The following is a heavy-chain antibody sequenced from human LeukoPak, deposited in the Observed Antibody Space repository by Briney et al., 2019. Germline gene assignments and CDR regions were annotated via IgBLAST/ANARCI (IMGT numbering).Heavy chain of an antibody. J-gene: IGHJ4*02. CDR1: GYTFTGYY. V-gene: IGHV1-2*02. CDR3: ARAGAAWMEPMGFFDS. Sequence: ASVKVSCKASGYTFTGYYMHWVRQAPGQGLEWMGWINPNSGGTNYAQKFQGRVTVTRDTSISTVYMQLNRPRSDDTAVYYWARAGAAWMEPMGFFDSWGQGTLVTVSS. CDR2: INPNSGGT. D-gene: IGHD1-1*01.